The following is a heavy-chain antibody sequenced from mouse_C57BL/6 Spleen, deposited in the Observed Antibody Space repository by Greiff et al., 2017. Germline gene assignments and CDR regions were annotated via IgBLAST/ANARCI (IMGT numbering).Heavy chain of an antibody. J-gene: IGHJ2*01. V-gene: IGHV1-50*01. CDR3: ARALDGYFYD. CDR1: GYTFTSYW. D-gene: IGHD2-3*01. Sequence: QVQLQQPGAELVKPGASVKLSCKASGYTFTSYWMQWVKQRPGQGLEWIGEIDPSDSYTNYNQKFKGKATLTVDPSSSTAYMQLSSLTSEDSAVYYCARALDGYFYDWGQGTTLTVAS. CDR2: IDPSDSYT.